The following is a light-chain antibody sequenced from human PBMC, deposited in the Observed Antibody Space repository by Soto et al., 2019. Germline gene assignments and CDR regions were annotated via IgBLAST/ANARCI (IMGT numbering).Light chain of an antibody. CDR1: QGIGDT. CDR3: QQYDNSAWT. CDR2: GAS. Sequence: EVVMRQSPATLSVSPGEGATLSCRASQGIGDTLAWYQHKPGQTPRLLIYGASSRATGIPDRFSGSGSGTDFTLTISRLEPEDFAVYYCQQYDNSAWTFGQGTKVDIK. J-gene: IGKJ1*01. V-gene: IGKV3-20*01.